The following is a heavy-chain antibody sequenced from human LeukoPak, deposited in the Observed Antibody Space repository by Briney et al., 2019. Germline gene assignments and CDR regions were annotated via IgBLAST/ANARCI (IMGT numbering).Heavy chain of an antibody. V-gene: IGHV1-8*01. CDR2: MNPISGNT. Sequence: ASVKVSCKASGYTFTSYDINWVRQATGRGLEWMGWMNPISGNTGYAQKFQGRVTMTRNTSISTAYMELSSLRSEDTAVYYCARGGRFGGVSPDFDYWGQGTLVTVSS. CDR1: GYTFTSYD. J-gene: IGHJ4*02. CDR3: ARGGRFGGVSPDFDY. D-gene: IGHD3-16*01.